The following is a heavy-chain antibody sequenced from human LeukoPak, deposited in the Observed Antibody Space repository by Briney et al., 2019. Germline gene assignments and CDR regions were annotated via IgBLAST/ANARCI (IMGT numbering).Heavy chain of an antibody. V-gene: IGHV1-69*05. J-gene: IGHJ4*02. CDR1: GYTFTSYG. D-gene: IGHD3-10*01. CDR2: IIPIFGTA. Sequence: SVKVSCKASGYTFTSYGISWVRQAPGQGLEWMGGIIPIFGTANYAQKFQGRVTITTDESTSTAYMELSSLRSEDTAVYYCARGRYGSGSYYFDYWGQGTLVTVSS. CDR3: ARGRYGSGSYYFDY.